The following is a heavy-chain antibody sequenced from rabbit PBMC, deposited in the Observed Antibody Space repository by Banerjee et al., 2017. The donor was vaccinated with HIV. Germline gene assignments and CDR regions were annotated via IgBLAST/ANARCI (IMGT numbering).Heavy chain of an antibody. CDR1: GFSFSSDYY. CDR3: ARTSGIVAIDHYPWAFDP. Sequence: QEQLVESGGGLVQPGGSLTLSCAASGFSFSSDYYICWVRQAPGKGLEWIGCIVGGSSGRTIYASWAKGRFTISKTSSTTVTLQTTSLTAADTATYFCARTSGIVAIDHYPWAFDPWGPGTLVTVS. V-gene: IGHV1S45*01. CDR2: IVGGSSGRT. J-gene: IGHJ2*01. D-gene: IGHD2-1*01.